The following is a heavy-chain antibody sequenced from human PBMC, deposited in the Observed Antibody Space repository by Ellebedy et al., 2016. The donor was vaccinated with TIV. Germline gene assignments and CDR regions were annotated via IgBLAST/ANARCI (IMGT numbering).Heavy chain of an antibody. CDR1: GFTFSYYS. CDR2: ISHDGSNK. V-gene: IGHV3-30-3*01. D-gene: IGHD6-13*01. Sequence: GGSLKISXAASGFTFSYYSMHWVRQAPGKGLEWVAVISHDGSNKYHAESVKGRFTISRDDSKNTLYLQMNTLRTEDTALYFCARGSSSRGYFDSWGQGTLVTVSS. J-gene: IGHJ4*02. CDR3: ARGSSSRGYFDS.